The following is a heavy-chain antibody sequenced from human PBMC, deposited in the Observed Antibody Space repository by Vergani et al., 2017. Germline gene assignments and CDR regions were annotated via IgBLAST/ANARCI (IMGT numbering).Heavy chain of an antibody. CDR1: GGSISSGDYY. V-gene: IGHV4-30-4*01. Sequence: QVQLQESGPGLVKPSQTLSLTCTVSGGSISSGDYYWSWIRQPPGKGLEWIGYIYYSGSTYYNPSLKSRVTISVDTSKNQFSLKLSSVTAADTAVYYCARQPQRGSYTPAGYYYYYYMDVWGKGTTVTVSS. CDR2: IYYSGST. CDR3: ARQPQRGSYTPAGYYYYYYMDV. J-gene: IGHJ6*03. D-gene: IGHD1-26*01.